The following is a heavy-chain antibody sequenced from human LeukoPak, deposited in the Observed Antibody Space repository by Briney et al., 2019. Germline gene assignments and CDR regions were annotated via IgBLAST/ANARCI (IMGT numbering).Heavy chain of an antibody. CDR3: ALAAAGLNYFDP. CDR2: INPNSGST. V-gene: IGHV1-2*02. J-gene: IGHJ5*02. Sequence: ASVTVSCKASGYTFTGYYMHWVRQAPGQGRGWMGWINPNSGSTNYAQKFQGRVTMTRDTSISTAYMYLSRLRSDDTAVYYCALAAAGLNYFDPWGQGTLVTVSS. D-gene: IGHD6-13*01. CDR1: GYTFTGYY.